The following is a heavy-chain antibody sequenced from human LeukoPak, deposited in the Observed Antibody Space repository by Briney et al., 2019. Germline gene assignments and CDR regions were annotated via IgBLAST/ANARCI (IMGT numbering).Heavy chain of an antibody. J-gene: IGHJ4*02. V-gene: IGHV3-48*03. CDR1: GFTFSSYE. Sequence: QSGGSLRLSCAASGFTFSSYEMNWVRQAPGKGLEWVSYISSSGSTIYYADSVKGRFTISRDNAKNSLYLQMNSLRAEDTAVYYCARRGYSSGWNRFDYWGQGTLVTVSS. CDR3: ARRGYSSGWNRFDY. CDR2: ISSSGSTI. D-gene: IGHD6-25*01.